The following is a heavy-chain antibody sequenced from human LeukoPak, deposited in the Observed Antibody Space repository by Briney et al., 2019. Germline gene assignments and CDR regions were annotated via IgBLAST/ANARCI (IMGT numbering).Heavy chain of an antibody. CDR1: GFTFTSSA. D-gene: IGHD2-2*01. CDR2: IVVGSGNT. CDR3: AALYCSSTSCSLGDAFDT. J-gene: IGHJ3*02. V-gene: IGHV1-58*01. Sequence: GASVKVSCKASGFTFTSSAVQWVRQARGQRLEWIGWIVVGSGNTNYAQKFQERVTITRDMSTSTAYMELSSLRSEDTAVYYCAALYCSSTSCSLGDAFDTWGQGTMVTVSS.